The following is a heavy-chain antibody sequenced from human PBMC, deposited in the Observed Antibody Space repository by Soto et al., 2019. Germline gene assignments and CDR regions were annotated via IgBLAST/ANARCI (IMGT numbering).Heavy chain of an antibody. Sequence: PSETLSLTCNVSGVSISDTSHYWGWIRQPPGKGLEWIGTIYFNGNTFYNPSLKSRLTISVGTSKNQISLRLTSVTAADTAVYYCARQGSYWGQGTLVTVSS. V-gene: IGHV4-39*01. CDR1: GVSISDTSHY. J-gene: IGHJ4*02. CDR3: ARQGSY. CDR2: IYFNGNT.